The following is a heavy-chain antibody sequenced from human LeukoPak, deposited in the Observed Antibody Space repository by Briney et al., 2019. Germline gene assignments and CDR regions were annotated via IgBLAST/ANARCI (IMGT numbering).Heavy chain of an antibody. D-gene: IGHD3-22*01. Sequence: PGGSLRLSCAASGFTFDDYAMHWVRQAPGKGLEWVSGISWNSGSIGYADSVKGRFTISRDNAKNSLYLQMNSLRAEDTALYYCAKPTTMIVVEGYFQHWGQGTLATVSS. CDR2: ISWNSGSI. J-gene: IGHJ1*01. CDR1: GFTFDDYA. V-gene: IGHV3-9*01. CDR3: AKPTTMIVVEGYFQH.